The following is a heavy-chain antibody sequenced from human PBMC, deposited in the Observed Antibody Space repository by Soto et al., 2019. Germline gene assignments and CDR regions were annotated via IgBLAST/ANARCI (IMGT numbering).Heavy chain of an antibody. J-gene: IGHJ3*02. D-gene: IGHD3-16*01. CDR1: GFTFSSYA. Sequence: GSLRLSCAASGFTFSSYAMYWVRQAPGKGLEWVTVISYDGSNKYYADSVKGRFTTSRDNSKNTLYLQMNSLRAEDTAVYYCAKEYVGGFDIWGQGTMVTVSS. V-gene: IGHV3-30-3*01. CDR2: ISYDGSNK. CDR3: AKEYVGGFDI.